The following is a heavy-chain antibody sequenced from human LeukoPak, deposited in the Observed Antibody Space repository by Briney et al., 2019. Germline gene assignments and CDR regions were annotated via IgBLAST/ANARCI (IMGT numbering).Heavy chain of an antibody. J-gene: IGHJ4*02. Sequence: AAPKDSRMPPRYSFSSFFIHWVRRAPGQGVEWMAMISPSNVFTRKAETLKARITTTRDTSTSTVYMELNSLRSEDTAIYYCAREGSRSSFGGLGHWGEGTLVIVS. V-gene: IGHV1-46*04. CDR2: ISPSNVFT. CDR3: AREGSRSSFGGLGH. D-gene: IGHD2-2*01. CDR1: RYSFSSFF.